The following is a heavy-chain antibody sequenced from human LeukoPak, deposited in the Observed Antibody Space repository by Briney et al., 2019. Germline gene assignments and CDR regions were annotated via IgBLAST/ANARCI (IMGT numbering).Heavy chain of an antibody. J-gene: IGHJ4*02. CDR3: ARDMGWQQFDQ. V-gene: IGHV3-7*01. D-gene: IGHD5-24*01. CDR1: RFTFSNYW. Sequence: GGSLRLSCVASRFTFSNYWMTWVRQAPGKGLERVANIKKDGGEEYYMESVKGRFTICRDNAKNSLYLQMNSLTVEDTAVYYCARDMGWQQFDQWGQGTLVTVSS. CDR2: IKKDGGEE.